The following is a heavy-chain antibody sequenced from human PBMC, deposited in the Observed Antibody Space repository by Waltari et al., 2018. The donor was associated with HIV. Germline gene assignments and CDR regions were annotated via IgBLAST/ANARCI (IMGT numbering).Heavy chain of an antibody. CDR1: GGSFSGYY. J-gene: IGHJ4*02. CDR3: ARGKDYDFWSGYYYDY. CDR2: INHSGST. Sequence: QVQLQQWGAGLLKPSETLSLTCAVYGGSFSGYYWSWIRQPPGKGLEWIGEINHSGSTNYNPSLKSRVTISVDTSKNQFSLKLSSVTAADTAVYYCARGKDYDFWSGYYYDYWGQGTLVTVSS. V-gene: IGHV4-34*01. D-gene: IGHD3-3*01.